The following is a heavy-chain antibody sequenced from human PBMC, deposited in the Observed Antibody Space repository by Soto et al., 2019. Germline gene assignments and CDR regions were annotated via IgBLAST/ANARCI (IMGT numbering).Heavy chain of an antibody. CDR3: ARSWGYVDY. CDR1: GFTFSSYA. V-gene: IGHV3-23*01. CDR2: ISGSGGST. D-gene: IGHD3-16*01. Sequence: EVQLLESGGGLVQPGGSLRLSCAASGFTFSSYAMSWVRQAPGKGLEWVSAISGSGGSTDYAVSVQGRFTISRDNSKNTLYLQMNSLRAEDTAVYYCARSWGYVDYWGQGTLVTVSS. J-gene: IGHJ4*02.